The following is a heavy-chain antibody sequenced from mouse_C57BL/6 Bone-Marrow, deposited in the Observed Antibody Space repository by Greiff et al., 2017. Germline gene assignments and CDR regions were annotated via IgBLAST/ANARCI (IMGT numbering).Heavy chain of an antibody. J-gene: IGHJ2*01. CDR2: IDPENGDT. Sequence: DVQLQESGAELVRPGASVKLSCTASGFNIKDDYMHWVKPRPEQGLEWIGWIDPENGDTEYASKFQGKATITADTSSNTAYLQLSSLTSEDTAVYYCTTDDYGFDYWGQGTTLTVSS. CDR3: TTDDYGFDY. V-gene: IGHV14-4*01. CDR1: GFNIKDDY. D-gene: IGHD2-4*01.